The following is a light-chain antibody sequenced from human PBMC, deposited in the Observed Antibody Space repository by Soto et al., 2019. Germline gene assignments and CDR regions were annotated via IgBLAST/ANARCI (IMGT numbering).Light chain of an antibody. Sequence: DIQMTQSPSSLSASVGDRVTITCRASQGISNYLAWYQQIPGKVPKLLISAASTLQSGLPSRFSGSGSGTDFTLTILSLQPEDVATYYCQKYTNVPAFGGGTKVEIK. CDR3: QKYTNVPA. V-gene: IGKV1-27*01. CDR2: AAS. CDR1: QGISNY. J-gene: IGKJ4*01.